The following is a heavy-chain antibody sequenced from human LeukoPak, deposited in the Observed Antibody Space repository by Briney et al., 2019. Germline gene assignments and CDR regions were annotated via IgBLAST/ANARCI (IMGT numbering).Heavy chain of an antibody. D-gene: IGHD5-18*01. V-gene: IGHV4-59*08. J-gene: IGHJ3*02. CDR1: DDSISDYY. CDR2: FHNSGTS. CDR3: ARSYSYGHDAFDI. Sequence: SETLSLTCTVSDDSISDYYRGWIRQPPGKGLEWIGYFHNSGTSTYNPSLKSRVTISADTSKNQFSLKLSSVTAADTAVYYCARSYSYGHDAFDIWGQGTMVTVSS.